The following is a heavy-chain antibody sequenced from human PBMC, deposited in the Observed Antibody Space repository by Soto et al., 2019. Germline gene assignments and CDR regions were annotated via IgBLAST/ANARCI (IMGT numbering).Heavy chain of an antibody. CDR3: ARSYCADSVSCNWFDP. Sequence: QVQLQESGPGLVKSSETLSLTCSVSGDSSSTYYWGWIRQPPGKGLEWIGYINYSGRSNHNPSLKRRLSIAVDASKNQVSLKLTCVTAADTAGYYCARSYCADSVSCNWFDPWGQGTLVVVSS. J-gene: IGHJ5*02. D-gene: IGHD2-8*02. CDR2: INYSGRS. CDR1: GDSSSTYY. V-gene: IGHV4-59*01.